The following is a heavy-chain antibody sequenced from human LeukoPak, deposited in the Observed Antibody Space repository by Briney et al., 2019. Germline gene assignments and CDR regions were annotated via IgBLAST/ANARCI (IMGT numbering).Heavy chain of an antibody. CDR2: ISSSSSYI. CDR3: ARDHVVYSSSFPYYGMDV. D-gene: IGHD6-6*01. Sequence: PGGSLRLSCAAYSLTFTSYSMNCARQAPGEGLEWVSSISSSSSYIYYADSVKGRFTISRDNAKNSLSLQMNSLRTEGMTADYTARDHVVYSSSFPYYGMDVWGQVTTVTVSS. J-gene: IGHJ6*02. V-gene: IGHV3-21*04. CDR1: SLTFTSYS.